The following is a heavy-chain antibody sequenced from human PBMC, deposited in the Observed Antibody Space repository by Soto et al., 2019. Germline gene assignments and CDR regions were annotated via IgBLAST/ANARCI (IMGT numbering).Heavy chain of an antibody. CDR2: IDPSDSYT. CDR1: GYSFTSYW. V-gene: IGHV5-10-1*01. CDR3: ARQGIAARPGGHYYYYYGMDV. Sequence: GESLKISCKGSGYSFTSYWISWVRQMPGKGLEWMGRIDPSDSYTNYSPSFQGHVTISADKSISTAYLQWSSLKASDTAMYYCARQGIAARPGGHYYYYYGMDVWGQGTTVTVSS. D-gene: IGHD6-6*01. J-gene: IGHJ6*02.